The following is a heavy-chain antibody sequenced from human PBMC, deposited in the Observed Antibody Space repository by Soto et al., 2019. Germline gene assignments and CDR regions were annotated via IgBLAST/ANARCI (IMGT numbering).Heavy chain of an antibody. CDR2: ISGSGGST. D-gene: IGHD3-10*01. V-gene: IGHV3-23*01. J-gene: IGHJ4*02. CDR3: AKIMVRGVILFANDY. CDR1: GFTFSSYA. Sequence: GGSLRLSCAASGFTFSSYAMSWVRQAPGKGLEWVSAISGSGGSTYYADSVKGRFTISRDNSKNTLYLQMNSLRAEDTAVYYCAKIMVRGVILFANDYWGQGTLVTVSS.